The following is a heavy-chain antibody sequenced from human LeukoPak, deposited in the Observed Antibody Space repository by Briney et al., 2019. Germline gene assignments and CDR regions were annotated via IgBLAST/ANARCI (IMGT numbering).Heavy chain of an antibody. CDR3: ATDTPGPLVLGELSFRFDY. CDR1: GYTFTSYD. CDR2: MNPNSGNT. Sequence: GASEKVSCKASGYTFTSYDINWVRQATGQGLEWMGWMNPNSGNTGYAQKFQGRVTMTEDTSTDTAYMELSSLRSEDTAVYYCATDTPGPLVLGELSFRFDYWGQGTLVTVSS. V-gene: IGHV1-8*01. J-gene: IGHJ4*02. D-gene: IGHD3-16*02.